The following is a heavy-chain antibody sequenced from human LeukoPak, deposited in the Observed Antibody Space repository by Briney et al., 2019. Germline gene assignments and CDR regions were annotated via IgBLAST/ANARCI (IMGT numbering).Heavy chain of an antibody. CDR1: GYTFTSYY. Sequence: ASVKVSCKASGYTFTSYYMHWVRQAPGQGLEWMGIINPSGGSTSYAQKFQGRVTMTRDTSTSTVYMELSSLRSEDTAVYYCAKSRGEQLYFRDFDYWGQGTLVTVAS. CDR3: AKSRGEQLYFRDFDY. V-gene: IGHV1-46*01. D-gene: IGHD1/OR15-1a*01. CDR2: INPSGGST. J-gene: IGHJ4*02.